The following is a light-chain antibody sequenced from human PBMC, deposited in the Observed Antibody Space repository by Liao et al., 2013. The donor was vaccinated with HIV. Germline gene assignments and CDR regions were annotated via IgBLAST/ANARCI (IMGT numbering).Light chain of an antibody. J-gene: IGLJ1*01. Sequence: SYELTQPPSVSVSPGQTASITCSGDQLGNKNICWYQQKPGQSPVLVIYEDDKRPSGIPERFSGSNSGTTATLAISGAQALDEADYYCQAWDSSTLYVFGTGTKVTVL. CDR3: QAWDSSTLYV. V-gene: IGLV3-1*01. CDR2: EDD. CDR1: QLGNKN.